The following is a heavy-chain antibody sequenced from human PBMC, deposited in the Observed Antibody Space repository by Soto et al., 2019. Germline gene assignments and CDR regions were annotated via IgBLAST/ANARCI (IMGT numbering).Heavy chain of an antibody. CDR2: ISSSSGTI. J-gene: IGHJ3*01. CDR1: GFSFSIYS. CDR3: ASYNWNDVKAFDF. V-gene: IGHV3-48*04. Sequence: EVQLVESGGGLVQPGGSLRLSCAASGFSFSIYSMNWVRQAPGKGLEWVSYISSSSGTIYYADSVKGRFTISRDNAKNSLYLQMNSLRVEDTAVYYCASYNWNDVKAFDFWGQGTMVTVSS. D-gene: IGHD1-1*01.